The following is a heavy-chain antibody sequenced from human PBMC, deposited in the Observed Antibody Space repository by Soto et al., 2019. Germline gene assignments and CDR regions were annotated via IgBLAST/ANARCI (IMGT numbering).Heavy chain of an antibody. CDR1: GGSITSSSHF. D-gene: IGHD5-12*01. Sequence: PSETLSLTCTASGGSITSSSHFWGWVRQPPGKGLEWIGTIYFTGNTYYTPSLKSRLTMSIDTSKNQFSLKLSSVTAADTAVYYCARGMGYSGLGWFDPWGQGTLVTVSS. CDR3: ARGMGYSGLGWFDP. J-gene: IGHJ5*02. V-gene: IGHV4-39*07. CDR2: IYFTGNT.